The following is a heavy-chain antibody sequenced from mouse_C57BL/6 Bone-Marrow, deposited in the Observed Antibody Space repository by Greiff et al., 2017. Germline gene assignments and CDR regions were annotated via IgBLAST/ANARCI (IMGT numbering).Heavy chain of an antibody. CDR3: ARQGYLAY. CDR1: GFTFSSYG. D-gene: IGHD2-14*01. Sequence: EVQGVESGGDLVKPGGSLKLSCAASGFTFSSYGMSWVRQTPDKRLEWVATISSGGSYTYYPDSVKGRFTISRDNAKNPLYLQMSSLKSEDTAMYYCARQGYLAYWGQGTLVTVSA. CDR2: ISSGGSYT. V-gene: IGHV5-6*01. J-gene: IGHJ3*01.